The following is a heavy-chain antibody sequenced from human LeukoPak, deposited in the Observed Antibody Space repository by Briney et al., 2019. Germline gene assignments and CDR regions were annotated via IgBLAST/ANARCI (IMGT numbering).Heavy chain of an antibody. J-gene: IGHJ2*01. CDR3: ARVGLGEWYFDL. V-gene: IGHV3-9*01. CDR1: GFTFDDYA. Sequence: TGGSLRLSCAASGFTFDDYAMHWVRQAPGKGLEWVSGISWNSGSIGYADSVKGRFTISRDNSKNTLYLQMNSLRAEDTAVYYCARVGLGEWYFDLWGRGTLVTVSS. CDR2: ISWNSGSI. D-gene: IGHD1-26*01.